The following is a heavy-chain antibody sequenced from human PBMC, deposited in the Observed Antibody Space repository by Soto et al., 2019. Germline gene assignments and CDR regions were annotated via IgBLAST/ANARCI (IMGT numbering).Heavy chain of an antibody. Sequence: PGGSLRLSCAASGFTFSSYSMNWVRQAPGKGLEWVSSISSSSSYIYYADSVMGRFTISRDNAKNSLYLQMNSLRAEDTAVYYCARERTTTVPSRFDPWGHGTLVTLSS. CDR2: ISSSSSYI. V-gene: IGHV3-21*01. CDR1: GFTFSSYS. D-gene: IGHD4-4*01. J-gene: IGHJ5*02. CDR3: ARERTTTVPSRFDP.